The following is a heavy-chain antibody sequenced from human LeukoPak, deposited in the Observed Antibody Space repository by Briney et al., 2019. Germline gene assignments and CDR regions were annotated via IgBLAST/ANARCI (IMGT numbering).Heavy chain of an antibody. V-gene: IGHV3-21*01. D-gene: IGHD3-9*01. J-gene: IGHJ4*02. CDR1: GFTFSSYS. CDR2: ISSSSYI. Sequence: GGSLRLSCAASGFTFSSYSMNWVRQAPGKGLEWVSSISSSSYIYYADSVKGRFTISRDNAKNSLYLQMNSLRAEDTAVYYCARDFLRDWLSIKEGYWGQGTLVTVSS. CDR3: ARDFLRDWLSIKEGY.